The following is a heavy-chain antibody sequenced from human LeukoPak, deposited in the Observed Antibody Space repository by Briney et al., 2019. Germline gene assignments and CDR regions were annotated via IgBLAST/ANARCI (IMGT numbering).Heavy chain of an antibody. CDR3: ARIGGYYDSSGYYTYYFDY. D-gene: IGHD3-22*01. CDR1: GGSISSSNW. V-gene: IGHV4-4*02. J-gene: IGHJ4*02. CDR2: IYHSGST. Sequence: SETLSLTCAVSGGSISSSNWWSWVRQPPGKGLEWIGEIYHSGSTNYNPSLKSRVTISVDKSKNQFSLKLSSVTAADTAVYYCARIGGYYDSSGYYTYYFDYWGQGTLVTVSS.